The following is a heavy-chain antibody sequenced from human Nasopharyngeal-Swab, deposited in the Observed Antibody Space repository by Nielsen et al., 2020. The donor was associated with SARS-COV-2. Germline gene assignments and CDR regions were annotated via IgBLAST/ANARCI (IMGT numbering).Heavy chain of an antibody. J-gene: IGHJ5*02. CDR2: IYYSGST. V-gene: IGHV4-59*01. Sequence: WIRQPPGQGLEWIGYIYYSGSTNYNPSLKSRVTIPVDTSKNQFSLKLSSVTAADTAVYYCARERIATRLPGRWFDPWGQGTLVTVSS. D-gene: IGHD6-6*01. CDR3: ARERIATRLPGRWFDP.